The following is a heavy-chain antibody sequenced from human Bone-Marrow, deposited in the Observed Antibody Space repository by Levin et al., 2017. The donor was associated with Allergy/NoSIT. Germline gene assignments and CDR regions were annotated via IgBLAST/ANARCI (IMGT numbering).Heavy chain of an antibody. Sequence: SETLSLTCSVSGGSISSGRYYFTWVRQSAGKGLEWIGRIYTTGSTNYNPSLESRVTISRDTFKKEVYLKLSSVTAADTAVYYCARDLLASLYYYSMDVWGRGTTVIVSS. J-gene: IGHJ6*03. CDR1: GGSISSGRYY. CDR3: ARDLLASLYYYSMDV. V-gene: IGHV4-61*02. CDR2: IYTTGST.